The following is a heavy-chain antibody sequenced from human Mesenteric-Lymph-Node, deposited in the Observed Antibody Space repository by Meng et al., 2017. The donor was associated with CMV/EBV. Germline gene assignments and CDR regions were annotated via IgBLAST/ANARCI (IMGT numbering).Heavy chain of an antibody. D-gene: IGHD2-2*01. J-gene: IGHJ4*02. CDR1: GLTFSDNG. CDR3: AKEKDRLCSSTSCYPDY. CDR2: IPHDGSNK. Sequence: GESLKISCSASGLTFSDNGIHWVRQAPGKGLEWVTFIPHDGSNKFYADSVRGRFTISRDNSKNTVYLQMDSLRAEDTAVYYCAKEKDRLCSSTSCYPDYWGQGTLVTVSS. V-gene: IGHV3-30*02.